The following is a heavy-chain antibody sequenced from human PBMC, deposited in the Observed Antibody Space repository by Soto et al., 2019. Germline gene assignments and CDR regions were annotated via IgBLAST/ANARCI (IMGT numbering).Heavy chain of an antibody. CDR2: IYYSGST. D-gene: IGHD3-3*01. CDR1: GGSISSGDYY. J-gene: IGHJ6*02. Sequence: SETLSLTCTVSGGSISSGDYYWSWIRQPPGKGLEWIGYIYYSGSTYYNPSLKSRVTISVDTSKNQFSLKLSSVTAADTAVYYCASSYYDFWSGLKAPNGMDVWGQGTTVAVSS. V-gene: IGHV4-30-4*01. CDR3: ASSYYDFWSGLKAPNGMDV.